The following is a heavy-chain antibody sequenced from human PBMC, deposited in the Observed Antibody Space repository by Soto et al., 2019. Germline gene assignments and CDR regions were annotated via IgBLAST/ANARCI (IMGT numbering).Heavy chain of an antibody. CDR3: ARWGTITMVRGVISNYYGMDV. CDR1: GGSISSGGYY. J-gene: IGHJ6*02. V-gene: IGHV4-31*03. CDR2: IYYSGST. D-gene: IGHD3-10*01. Sequence: QVQLQESGPGLVKPSQTLSLTCTVSGGSISSGGYYWSWIRQHPGKGLEWIGYIYYSGSTYYNPSLKSRVTISVDTSKNQFSLKLSSVTAADTAVYYCARWGTITMVRGVISNYYGMDVWGQGTTVTVSS.